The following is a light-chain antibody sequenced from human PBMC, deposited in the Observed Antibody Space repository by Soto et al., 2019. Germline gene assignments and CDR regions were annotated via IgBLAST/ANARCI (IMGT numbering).Light chain of an antibody. Sequence: DIQMTQSPYTLSASVGDRVTFTCRASQSVNSWLAWYQQKPGKAPDLLIYKASILESGVPSRFSGSGSGTEFTVTISSLQPEEFATYYCQQYYTEGAFGQGTKLEIK. J-gene: IGKJ2*01. CDR3: QQYYTEGA. V-gene: IGKV1-5*03. CDR1: QSVNSW. CDR2: KAS.